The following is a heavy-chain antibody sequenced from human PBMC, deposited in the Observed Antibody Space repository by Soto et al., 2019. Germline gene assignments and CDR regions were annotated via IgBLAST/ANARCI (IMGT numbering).Heavy chain of an antibody. V-gene: IGHV4-59*01. CDR1: GGSISSYY. D-gene: IGHD2-15*01. J-gene: IGHJ2*01. Sequence: PSGTLSLTCTVSGGSISSYYWSWIRQPPGKGLEWIGYIYYSGSTNYNPSLKSRVTISVDTSKNQFSLKLSSVTAADTAVYYCAREVVAAATHKSNWYFDLWGRGNLVTIAS. CDR3: AREVVAAATHKSNWYFDL. CDR2: IYYSGST.